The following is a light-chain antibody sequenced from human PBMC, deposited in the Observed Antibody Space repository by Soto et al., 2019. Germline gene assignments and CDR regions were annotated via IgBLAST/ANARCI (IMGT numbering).Light chain of an antibody. Sequence: LQITPSPFPLSASVGDRVIITFRASQSISKWLAWYQQKPGKAPNLLIYDASSLQSGVPASFSGSGSGTEFTLTISDLQPDDFATYYCQQYTLYLETFGQGTRLEIK. V-gene: IGKV1-5*01. J-gene: IGKJ5*01. CDR3: QQYTLYLET. CDR1: QSISKW. CDR2: DAS.